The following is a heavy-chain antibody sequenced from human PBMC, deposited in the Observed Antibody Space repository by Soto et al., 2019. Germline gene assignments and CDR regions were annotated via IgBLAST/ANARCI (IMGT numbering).Heavy chain of an antibody. Sequence: PSETLSLTCSVSGDYIRGGGYYWTWIRQRPGKGLEWMGYIYYTGKTYYNPSLESRLTMSVDRSKDQFSLRLTSVTAADTAVYFCGRDLTSNANCIDPWGQGTLVTVSS. CDR1: GDYIRGGGYY. V-gene: IGHV4-30-4*01. D-gene: IGHD2-2*01. CDR3: GRDLTSNANCIDP. CDR2: IYYTGKT. J-gene: IGHJ5*02.